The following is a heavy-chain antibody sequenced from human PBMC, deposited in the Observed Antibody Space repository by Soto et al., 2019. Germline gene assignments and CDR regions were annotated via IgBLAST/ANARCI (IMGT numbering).Heavy chain of an antibody. D-gene: IGHD1-26*01. Sequence: GGSLRLSCSASGFTFSSYAMHWVRQAPGKGLEYVSAISSNGGSTYYADSVKGRVTISRDNSKNTVYLQLSSLRAEDTAVYYCTRDSSGSYQSYYYYGMDVWGQGTTVTVSS. CDR1: GFTFSSYA. CDR2: ISSNGGST. CDR3: TRDSSGSYQSYYYYGMDV. V-gene: IGHV3-64D*06. J-gene: IGHJ6*02.